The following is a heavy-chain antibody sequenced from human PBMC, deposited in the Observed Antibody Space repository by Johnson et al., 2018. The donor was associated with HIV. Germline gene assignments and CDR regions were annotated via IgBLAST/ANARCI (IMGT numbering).Heavy chain of an antibody. CDR3: ARDTDRVWQWLVVPAGDAFDI. D-gene: IGHD6-19*01. CDR1: GFTFNNYG. J-gene: IGHJ3*02. CDR2: IWFDGSNK. Sequence: QVQLMESGGGVVQPGRSLRLSCAASGFTFNNYGMHWVRQAPGKGLEWVAVIWFDGSNKHYADSVKGRFTIPRDNSKNTLYLQMNSLRAEETAVYYCARDTDRVWQWLVVPAGDAFDIWGQGTMVTVSS. V-gene: IGHV3-33*01.